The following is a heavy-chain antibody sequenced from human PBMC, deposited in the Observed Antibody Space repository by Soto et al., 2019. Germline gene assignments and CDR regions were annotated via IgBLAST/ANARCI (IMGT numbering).Heavy chain of an antibody. CDR3: ARGSTIFGVVIHIYNYYGMDV. CDR1: GGSISSGDYY. Sequence: QVQLQESGPGLVKPSQTLSLTCTVSGGSISSGDYYWSWIRQPPGKGLELIGYFYYRGSTDYNPSRKSRVTRTVDTSMNQCSLKLRSVTGADTGVYYWARGSTIFGVVIHIYNYYGMDVWGQGTTVTVSS. CDR2: FYYRGST. J-gene: IGHJ6*02. V-gene: IGHV4-30-4*01. D-gene: IGHD3-3*01.